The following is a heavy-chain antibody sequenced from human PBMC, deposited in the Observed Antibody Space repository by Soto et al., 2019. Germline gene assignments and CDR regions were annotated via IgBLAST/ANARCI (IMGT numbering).Heavy chain of an antibody. CDR2: ISNDGSSI. V-gene: IGHV3-11*01. Sequence: QVQLVESGGGLVKPGGSLRLSCAASGFTFSDYYMSWVRQAPGKGLEWISLISNDGSSIYYADSVKGRFTISRDNAKNSLYLQMNDMRVEDTAVYYCARVHAVGRPLQRPEWGQGTLVIVSS. CDR1: GFTFSDYY. CDR3: ARVHAVGRPLQRPE. D-gene: IGHD6-25*01. J-gene: IGHJ4*02.